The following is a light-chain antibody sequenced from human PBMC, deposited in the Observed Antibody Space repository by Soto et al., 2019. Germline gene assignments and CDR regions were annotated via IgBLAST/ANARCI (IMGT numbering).Light chain of an antibody. CDR2: DAS. CDR3: QRYNRWPLS. V-gene: IGKV1-5*01. CDR1: QSISSW. Sequence: DIQLTQSPSTLSASVGDRVTITCRASQSISSWLAWYQQKPGKAPKLLIYDASSLESGVPSRFSGGGSGTELTLTINSLQSEDFAVYYCQRYNRWPLSFGGGTKVDIK. J-gene: IGKJ4*01.